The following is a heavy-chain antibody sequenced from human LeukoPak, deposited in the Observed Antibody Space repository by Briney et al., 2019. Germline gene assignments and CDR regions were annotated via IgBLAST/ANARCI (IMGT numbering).Heavy chain of an antibody. D-gene: IGHD2-8*02. V-gene: IGHV3-7*01. CDR3: ARDKTGVNYYYGMDV. CDR2: IKEDGSEK. Sequence: GGSLRLSCAASGFIFSTYWMSWVRQAPGKGLEWVANIKEDGSEKNYADSVKGRFTISRDNSRNTLYLQMNSLRAEDTAVYYCARDKTGVNYYYGMDVWGQGTTVTVSS. CDR1: GFIFSTYW. J-gene: IGHJ6*02.